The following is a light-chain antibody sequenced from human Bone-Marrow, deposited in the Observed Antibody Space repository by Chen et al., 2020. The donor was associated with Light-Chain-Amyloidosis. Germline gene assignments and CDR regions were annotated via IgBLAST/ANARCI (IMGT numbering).Light chain of an antibody. J-gene: IGLJ3*02. V-gene: IGLV3-21*02. Sequence: SYVLTQPASVSVAPGQTATIACGGNNIGATSVHWYQQTPGQAPLLVDYDDSDRPSGIPERLAGSNSGNTATLTISRGEAGDEADYYCQVWDRSSDRPVFGGGTKLTVL. CDR1: NIGATS. CDR2: DDS. CDR3: QVWDRSSDRPV.